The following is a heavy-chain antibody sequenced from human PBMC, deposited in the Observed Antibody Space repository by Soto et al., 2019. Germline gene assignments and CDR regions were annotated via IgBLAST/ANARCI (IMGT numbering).Heavy chain of an antibody. CDR3: ARDMTTVTTYTYFDY. V-gene: IGHV3-30-3*01. CDR1: GFTFSSYA. D-gene: IGHD4-17*01. CDR2: ISYDGSNK. Sequence: QVQLVESGGGVVQPGRSLRLSCAASGFTFSSYAMHWVRQAPGKGLEWVAVISYDGSNKYYADSVKGRFTISRDNSKNTLYLQMNSLRAEDTAVYYCARDMTTVTTYTYFDYWGQGTLVTVSS. J-gene: IGHJ4*02.